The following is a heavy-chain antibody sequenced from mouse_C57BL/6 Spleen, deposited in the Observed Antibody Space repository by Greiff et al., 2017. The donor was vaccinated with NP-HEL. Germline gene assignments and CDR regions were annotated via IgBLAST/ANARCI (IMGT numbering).Heavy chain of an antibody. CDR3: ARRVGDYDGGFAY. D-gene: IGHD2-4*01. Sequence: QVQLQQSGAELVKPGASVKLSCKASGYTFTSYWMHWVKQRPGQGLEWIGMIHPNSGSTNYNEKFKSKATLTVDKSSSTAYMQLSSLTSEDSAVYYCARRVGDYDGGFAYWGQGTLVTVSA. CDR2: IHPNSGST. CDR1: GYTFTSYW. V-gene: IGHV1-64*01. J-gene: IGHJ3*01.